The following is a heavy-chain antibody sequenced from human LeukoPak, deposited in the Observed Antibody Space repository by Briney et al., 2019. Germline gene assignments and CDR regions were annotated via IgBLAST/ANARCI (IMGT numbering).Heavy chain of an antibody. V-gene: IGHV3-74*01. CDR2: IHSDGSTT. D-gene: IGHD4-23*01. CDR1: GFTFSSYW. Sequence: PGRSLRLSCAASGFTFSSYWMHWVRQAPGKGLVWVSRIHSDGSTTSYADSVKGRFTISRDNAKNTLYLQMNSLRAEDTAVYYCARGNSHGMDVWGQGTTVTVSS. CDR3: ARGNSHGMDV. J-gene: IGHJ6*02.